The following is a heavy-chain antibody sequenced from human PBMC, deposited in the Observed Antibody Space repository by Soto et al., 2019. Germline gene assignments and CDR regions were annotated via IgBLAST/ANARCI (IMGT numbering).Heavy chain of an antibody. V-gene: IGHV1-18*01. Sequence: GASVKVSCKASGYTFTNYGISWVRQTPGQGLEWMGWISAYNGNTHYAQKLQGRVTMTTDTSTSTAYMELRSLRSDDTAVYYCARDPIFCGGGCYPLLYSFDCWGQATLGAVS. CDR1: GYTFTNYG. J-gene: IGHJ4*02. CDR3: ARDPIFCGGGCYPLLYSFDC. CDR2: ISAYNGNT. D-gene: IGHD2-21*01.